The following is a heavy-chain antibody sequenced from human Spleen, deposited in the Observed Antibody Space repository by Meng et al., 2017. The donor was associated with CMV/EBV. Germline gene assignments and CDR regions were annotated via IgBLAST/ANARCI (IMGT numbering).Heavy chain of an antibody. Sequence: GGSLRLSCAASGFAFSSFAIHWVRQAPGKGLEWVAVIWYDGSNKYYADSVKGRFTISRDNYRSTSYLDMTSLKPEDTAVYYCEKEGAYDREIDSWGQGVLVTVSS. CDR1: GFAFSSFA. CDR2: IWYDGSNK. V-gene: IGHV3-30*02. J-gene: IGHJ4*02. D-gene: IGHD5-12*01. CDR3: EKEGAYDREIDS.